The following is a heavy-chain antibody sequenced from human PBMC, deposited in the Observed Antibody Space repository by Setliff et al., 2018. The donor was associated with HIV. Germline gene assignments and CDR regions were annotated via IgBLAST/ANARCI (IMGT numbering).Heavy chain of an antibody. J-gene: IGHJ6*03. CDR2: IIPILGVA. Sequence: SVKVSCKASRSTFNSHTINWVQQAPGQGLDWMGRIIPILGVANYAQRFQGKVTITADKSTSTAYMELTSLRFDDTAMYYCVRGVQSPPHYSYYYMDAWGEGTMVTVSS. CDR1: RSTFNSHT. D-gene: IGHD3-3*01. V-gene: IGHV1-69*02. CDR3: VRGVQSPPHYSYYYMDA.